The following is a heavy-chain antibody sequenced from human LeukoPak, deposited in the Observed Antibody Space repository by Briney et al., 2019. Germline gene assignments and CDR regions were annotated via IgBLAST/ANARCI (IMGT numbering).Heavy chain of an antibody. CDR1: GYSISSGFY. D-gene: IGHD1-26*01. CDR3: ATNRVGTYDRPFDI. V-gene: IGHV4-38-2*02. CDR2: IYRSGST. Sequence: PSETLSLTCIVSGYSISSGFYWGWIGRPPGKGLEWIGIIYRSGSTYYNPSLKSRVTTSVDTSKNQFSLNLNSVPATDTAVYFCATNRVGTYDRPFDIWGQGTMVTVSS. J-gene: IGHJ3*02.